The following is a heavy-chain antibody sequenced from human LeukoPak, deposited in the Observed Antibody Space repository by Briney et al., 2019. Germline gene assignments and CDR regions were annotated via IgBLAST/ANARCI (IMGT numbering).Heavy chain of an antibody. CDR2: IYYSGST. Sequence: PSQTLSLTCTVSGGSISSGDYYWGWIRQPPGKGLEWIGYIYYSGSTYYNPSLKSRVTISVDTSKNQFSLKLSSVTAADTAVYYCARETLTTSRWFDPWGQGTLVTVSS. V-gene: IGHV4-30-4*01. CDR3: ARETLTTSRWFDP. D-gene: IGHD4-17*01. J-gene: IGHJ5*02. CDR1: GGSISSGDYY.